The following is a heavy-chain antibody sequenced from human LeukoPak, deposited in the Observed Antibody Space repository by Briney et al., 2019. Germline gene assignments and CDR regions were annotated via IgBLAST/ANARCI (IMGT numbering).Heavy chain of an antibody. CDR2: ISAYNGNT. CDR3: ARVQYSSSWYNWFDP. Sequence: ASVKVSCKASGYTFTSYGISWVRQAPGQGLEWMGWISAYNGNTNYAQKLQGRVTMTTDTSTSTAYMELRSLRSDDTAVYYCARVQYSSSWYNWFDPWGQGTLVTVSS. J-gene: IGHJ5*02. D-gene: IGHD6-13*01. CDR1: GYTFTSYG. V-gene: IGHV1-18*01.